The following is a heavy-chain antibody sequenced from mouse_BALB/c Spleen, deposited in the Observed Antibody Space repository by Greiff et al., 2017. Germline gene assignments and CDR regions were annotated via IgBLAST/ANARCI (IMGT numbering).Heavy chain of an antibody. CDR2: ISYSGST. D-gene: IGHD2-10*02. CDR3: ARSKYGPFAY. Sequence: EVQLQESGPGLVKPSQSLSLTCTVTGYSITSDYAWNWIRQFPGNKLEWMGYISYSGSTSYNPSLKSRISITRDTSKNQFFLQLNSVTTEDTATYYCARSKYGPFAYWGQGTLVTVSA. V-gene: IGHV3-2*02. J-gene: IGHJ3*01. CDR1: GYSITSDYA.